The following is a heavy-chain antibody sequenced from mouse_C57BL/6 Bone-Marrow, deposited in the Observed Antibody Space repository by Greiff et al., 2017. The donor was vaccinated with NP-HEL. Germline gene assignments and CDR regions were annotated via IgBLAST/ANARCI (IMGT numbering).Heavy chain of an antibody. CDR1: GYTFTSYW. CDR2: IDPSDSYT. D-gene: IGHD2-2*01. Sequence: QVQLQQPGAELVRPGTSVKLSCKASGYTFTSYWMHWVKQRPGQGLEWIGVIDPSDSYTNYNQKFKGKATLTIDTSSSTAYMQLSSLTSEDAAVYYGARVSTMVKWFAYWGQGTLGTVSA. CDR3: ARVSTMVKWFAY. J-gene: IGHJ3*01. V-gene: IGHV1-59*01.